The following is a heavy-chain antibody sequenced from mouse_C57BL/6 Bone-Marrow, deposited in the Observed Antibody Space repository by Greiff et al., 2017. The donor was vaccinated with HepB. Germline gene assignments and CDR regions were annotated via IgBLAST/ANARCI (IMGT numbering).Heavy chain of an antibody. CDR2: IDPSDSYT. V-gene: IGHV1-69*01. J-gene: IGHJ4*01. CDR3: ARRLVPYAMDY. D-gene: IGHD1-1*02. Sequence: QVQLQQPGAELVMPGASVKLSCKASGYTFTSYWMHWVKQRPGQGLEWIGEIDPSDSYTNYNQKFKGKSTLTVDKSSSTAYMQLSSLTSEDSAVYYCARRLVPYAMDYWGQGTSVTVSS. CDR1: GYTFTSYW.